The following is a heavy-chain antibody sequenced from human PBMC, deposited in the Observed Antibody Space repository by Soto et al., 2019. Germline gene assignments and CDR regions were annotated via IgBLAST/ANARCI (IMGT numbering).Heavy chain of an antibody. J-gene: IGHJ4*02. CDR1: GGSISSGDYY. V-gene: IGHV4-30-4*01. CDR3: ARGRSSTSTSAIGY. CDR2: IYYSGST. Sequence: PSETLSLTCTVSGGSISSGDYYWSWIRQPPGKGLEWIGYIYYSGSTYYNPSLKSRVTISVDTSKNQFSLKLSSVTAADTAVYYCARGRSSTSTSAIGYWGQGTLLTVSS. D-gene: IGHD2-2*01.